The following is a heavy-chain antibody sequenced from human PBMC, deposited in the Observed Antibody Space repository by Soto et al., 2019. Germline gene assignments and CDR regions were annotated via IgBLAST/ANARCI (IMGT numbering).Heavy chain of an antibody. J-gene: IGHJ4*02. D-gene: IGHD2-15*01. Sequence: PSEPLSHTCAVSGGSISSGGYSWSWIRQPPGKGLEWIGYIYHSGSTYYNPSLKSRVTISVDRSKNQFSLKLSSVTAADTAVYYCARGQVVAAQHWCQGTLVTVSS. V-gene: IGHV4-30-2*01. CDR3: ARGQVVAAQH. CDR1: GGSISSGGYS. CDR2: IYHSGST.